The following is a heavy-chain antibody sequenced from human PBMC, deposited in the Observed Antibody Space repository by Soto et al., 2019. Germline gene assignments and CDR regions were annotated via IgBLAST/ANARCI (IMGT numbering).Heavy chain of an antibody. Sequence: GGSLRLSCAASGFTFSSYWMHWVRQAPGKGLVWVSRINSDGSSTSYADSVKGRFTISRDNAKNTLYLQMNSLRAEDTAVYYCASLWLVLGEGAFDIWGQGTMVTVSS. J-gene: IGHJ3*02. CDR3: ASLWLVLGEGAFDI. CDR2: INSDGSST. CDR1: GFTFSSYW. D-gene: IGHD6-19*01. V-gene: IGHV3-74*01.